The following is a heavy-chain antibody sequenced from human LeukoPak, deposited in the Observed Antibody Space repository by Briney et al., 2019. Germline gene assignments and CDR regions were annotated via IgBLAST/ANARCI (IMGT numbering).Heavy chain of an antibody. CDR2: VSYDGSSK. V-gene: IGHV3-30*18. CDR3: AKPRYGGNWDAFDI. D-gene: IGHD4-23*01. CDR1: GFTFSSFG. J-gene: IGHJ3*02. Sequence: PGGSLRLSCAASGFTFSSFGIHWVRQAPGKGLEWVAVVSYDGSSKYYAESVKGRFTIYRDNSQNTVYLQMNSLRAEDTAVYYCAKPRYGGNWDAFDIWGVGTMVTVSS.